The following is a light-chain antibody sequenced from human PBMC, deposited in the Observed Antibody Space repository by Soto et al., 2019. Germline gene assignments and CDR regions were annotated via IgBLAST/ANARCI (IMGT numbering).Light chain of an antibody. J-gene: IGKJ5*01. V-gene: IGKV1-39*01. CDR1: QNIGSF. CDR3: QQGSTTPIT. Sequence: DIQITQSPYSLSASNRDSVTLTVRASQNIGSFLNWYQQKPGEAPRLLVYSAFRIQSGVPSRFNASGSGTDFTLSISSLQPEDFSTYYCQQGSTTPITFGLGTRLEI. CDR2: SAF.